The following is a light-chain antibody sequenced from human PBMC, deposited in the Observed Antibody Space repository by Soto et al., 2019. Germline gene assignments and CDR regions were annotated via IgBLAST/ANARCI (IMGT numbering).Light chain of an antibody. CDR3: QQYGSSFWT. V-gene: IGKV3-20*01. CDR1: QSVSSSY. CDR2: GAS. Sequence: EIVLTQPPGTLSLSPGERATLSCRASQSVSSSYLAWYQQKPGQAPRLLIYGASSRATGIPDRFSGSGSGTDFTLTISRLEPEDFAVYYCQQYGSSFWTFGQGTKVEIK. J-gene: IGKJ1*01.